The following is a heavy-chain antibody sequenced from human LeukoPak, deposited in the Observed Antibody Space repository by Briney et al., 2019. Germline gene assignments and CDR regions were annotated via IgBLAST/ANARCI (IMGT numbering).Heavy chain of an antibody. V-gene: IGHV3-23*01. Sequence: GSLSPSCAASGFTFSSYAMSWVRQAPGKGLEWVSAISGSGGSKYYAASVKGRFTISRDNYKNTLYLQMNSLRAEDTTVYYCAKIGVRTVTTGVGFDPWGQGTLVTVSS. CDR1: GFTFSSYA. D-gene: IGHD4-17*01. J-gene: IGHJ5*02. CDR2: ISGSGGSK. CDR3: AKIGVRTVTTGVGFDP.